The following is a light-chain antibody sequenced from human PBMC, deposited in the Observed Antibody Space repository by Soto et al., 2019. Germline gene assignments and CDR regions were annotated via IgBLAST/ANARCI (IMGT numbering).Light chain of an antibody. Sequence: DIQMTQSPSTLPASVGDRVTITCRASQGINRWLAWYQQKLGKAPKLLIYDASSLESGVPSRFSGSGSGTEFTLTISSLQPDDFATYYCQQYNSYLTWTFGQGTKVDIK. V-gene: IGKV1-5*01. CDR1: QGINRW. J-gene: IGKJ1*01. CDR3: QQYNSYLTWT. CDR2: DAS.